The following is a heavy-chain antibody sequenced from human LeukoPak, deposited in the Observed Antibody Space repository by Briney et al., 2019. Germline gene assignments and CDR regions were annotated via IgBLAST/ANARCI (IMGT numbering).Heavy chain of an antibody. Sequence: SETLSLTCTVSGGSISSSSYYWGWIRRPPGKGLEWIGSIYYSGSTYYNPSLKSRVTISVDTSKNQFSLKLSSVTAADTAVYYCARQYDSYFYYYLDVWGTGTTVTVSS. CDR1: GGSISSSSYY. J-gene: IGHJ6*03. CDR3: ARQYDSYFYYYLDV. CDR2: IYYSGST. V-gene: IGHV4-39*01. D-gene: IGHD3-3*01.